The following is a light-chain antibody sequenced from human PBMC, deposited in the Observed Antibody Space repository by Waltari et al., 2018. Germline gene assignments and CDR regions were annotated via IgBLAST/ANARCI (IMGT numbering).Light chain of an antibody. J-gene: IGLJ2*01. CDR3: SSYADSNNWV. CDR2: EIT. V-gene: IGLV2-8*01. CDR1: SSDVGGYNS. Sequence: QSALTQPPSASGSPGQSVTISCTGTSSDVGGYNSVSWYQQHPGEAPKPIIYEITKRPSWVPHRFSGSKSGNTASLTVSVLQAEDEADYYCSSYADSNNWVFGGGTKLAVL.